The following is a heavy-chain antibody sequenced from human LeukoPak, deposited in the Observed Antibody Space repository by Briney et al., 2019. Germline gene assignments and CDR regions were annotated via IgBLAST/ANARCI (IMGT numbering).Heavy chain of an antibody. J-gene: IGHJ4*02. CDR1: GFTFSSHA. D-gene: IGHD6-19*01. V-gene: IGHV3-64*01. Sequence: GGSLRLSCAASGFTFSSHAMHWVRQAPGKGLEYVSGISSNGGSTYYANSVKGRFAISRDNSKNTLYLQMGSLRAEDMAVYYCARVSAVAGNDYWGQGTLVTVSS. CDR3: ARVSAVAGNDY. CDR2: ISSNGGST.